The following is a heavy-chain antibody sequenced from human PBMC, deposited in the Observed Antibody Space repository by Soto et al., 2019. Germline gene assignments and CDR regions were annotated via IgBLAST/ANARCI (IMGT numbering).Heavy chain of an antibody. V-gene: IGHV4-34*01. Sequence: PSETLSLTCAVYGGYFSGYYWSWIRQPPGKGLEWIGEINHSGSTNYNPSLKSRVTISVDTSKNQFSLKLSSVTAADTAVYYCARSRSRIAAAGTRGGWFDPWGQGTLVTVSS. CDR2: INHSGST. J-gene: IGHJ5*02. D-gene: IGHD6-13*01. CDR3: ARSRSRIAAAGTRGGWFDP. CDR1: GGYFSGYY.